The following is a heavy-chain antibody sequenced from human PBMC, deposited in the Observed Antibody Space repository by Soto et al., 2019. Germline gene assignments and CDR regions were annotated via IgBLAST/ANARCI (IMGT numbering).Heavy chain of an antibody. J-gene: IGHJ4*02. D-gene: IGHD5-18*01. CDR1: GGSISSGDYY. V-gene: IGHV4-30-4*01. CDR3: ARGADNTAMFLFDY. CDR2: IYYSGST. Sequence: PSETLSLTCTVSGGSISSGDYYWSWIRQPPGKGLEWIGYIYYSGSTYYNPSLKSRVTISVDTSKNQFSLKLSSVTAADTAVYYCARGADNTAMFLFDYWGQGTLVTVSS.